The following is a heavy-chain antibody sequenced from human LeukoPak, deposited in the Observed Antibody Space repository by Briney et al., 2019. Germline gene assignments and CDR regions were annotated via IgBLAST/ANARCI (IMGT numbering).Heavy chain of an antibody. CDR3: ARDRGAAGTSNDY. D-gene: IGHD6-13*01. Sequence: GGSLRLSCAASGFTFSSYWIHWVRQAPGKGLVWLSHINSDGSSTRYADSVKGRFTISRDNAKNTLYLQMKSLRVEDTAVYYCARDRGAAGTSNDYWGQGSLVTVSS. CDR1: GFTFSSYW. J-gene: IGHJ4*02. V-gene: IGHV3-74*01. CDR2: INSDGSST.